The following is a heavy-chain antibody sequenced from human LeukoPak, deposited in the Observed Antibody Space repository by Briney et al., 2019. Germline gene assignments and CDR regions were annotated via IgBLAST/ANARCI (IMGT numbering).Heavy chain of an antibody. V-gene: IGHV3-43*02. J-gene: IGHJ4*02. CDR1: GFTFSSYS. D-gene: IGHD6-13*01. CDR2: ISGDGDST. CDR3: AKDTGITPSGISGFFDF. Sequence: GGSLRLSCAASGFTFSSYSMNWVRQAPGKGLEWVSLISGDGDSTYYADSVKGRFTISRDNSKDSLYLQMNSLRTEDTALYYCAKDTGITPSGISGFFDFWGQGTLVTVSS.